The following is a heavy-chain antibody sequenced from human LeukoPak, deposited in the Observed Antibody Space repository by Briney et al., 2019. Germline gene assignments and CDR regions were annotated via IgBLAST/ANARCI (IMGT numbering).Heavy chain of an antibody. Sequence: ASVTLSRKASGFALTMFGITWVRQAPGQGLEWMGWSAGYNGKTMYAQNFQDRVTISMDLPPTPPYMEVRSLRVDDAAVYFCPRVGHSWYGYFDLWGQGTPVTVSS. D-gene: IGHD6-13*01. CDR3: PRVGHSWYGYFDL. CDR1: GFALTMFG. CDR2: SAGYNGKT. J-gene: IGHJ4*02. V-gene: IGHV1-18*01.